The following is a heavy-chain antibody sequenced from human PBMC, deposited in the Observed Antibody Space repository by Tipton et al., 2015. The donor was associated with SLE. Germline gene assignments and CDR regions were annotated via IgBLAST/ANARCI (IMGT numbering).Heavy chain of an antibody. D-gene: IGHD1-14*01. CDR3: ARGRGYGTHEGDAFDS. CDR2: IIPIFGTA. J-gene: IGHJ3*02. CDR1: GGTFSSYA. Sequence: QVQLVQSGAEVKKPGSSVKVSCKASGGTFSSYAISWVRQAPGQGLEWMGGIIPIFGTANYAQKFQGRVTITTDESTSTAYMELSRLRSEDTAVYYCARGRGYGTHEGDAFDSWGQGAMVTVSS. V-gene: IGHV1-69*01.